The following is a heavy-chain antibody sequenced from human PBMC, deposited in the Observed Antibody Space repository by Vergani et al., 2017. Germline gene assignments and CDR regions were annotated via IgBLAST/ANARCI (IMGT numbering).Heavy chain of an antibody. V-gene: IGHV3-33*01. CDR3: ARDPAPSPTVVTFLLDV. Sequence: QVQLVESGGGVVQPGRSLRLSCAASGFRFSSYGMNWVRQAPGKGLEWVAVIWYDGSNKYYADSVKGRFTISRDNSQNTVNLQMNSLRAEDTAVYYCARDPAPSPTVVTFLLDVWGKGTTVTVSS. J-gene: IGHJ6*04. CDR2: IWYDGSNK. D-gene: IGHD4-23*01. CDR1: GFRFSSYG.